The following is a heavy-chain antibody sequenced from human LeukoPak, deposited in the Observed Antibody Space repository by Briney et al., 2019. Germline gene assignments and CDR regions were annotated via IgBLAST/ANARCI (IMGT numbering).Heavy chain of an antibody. CDR1: GFTFSSYA. Sequence: GGSLRLARAASGFTFSSYAMSWVRQAPGKGLEWVSAISISGENTYYADSVKGRFTISRDTSRNTLYLQMHSLRAEDTAVYYCARLISTSSSRFSDYWGQGTLVPVSS. J-gene: IGHJ4*02. V-gene: IGHV3-23*01. CDR2: ISISGENT. CDR3: ARLISTSSSRFSDY. D-gene: IGHD6-6*01.